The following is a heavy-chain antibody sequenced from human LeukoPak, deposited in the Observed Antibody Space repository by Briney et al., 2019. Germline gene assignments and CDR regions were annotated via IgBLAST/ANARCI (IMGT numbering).Heavy chain of an antibody. CDR1: GYSFTNYW. Sequence: GESLKISCKAFGYSFTNYWIDWVRQMPGKGLEWMGNIYPGNSQTTYRPSFEGQVTISADRSISTAYLQWSSLKASDTAMYYCARPKTAVGGHTTRAFDIWGQGTMVTVSS. CDR3: ARPKTAVGGHTTRAFDI. J-gene: IGHJ3*02. CDR2: IYPGNSQT. D-gene: IGHD1-26*01. V-gene: IGHV5-51*01.